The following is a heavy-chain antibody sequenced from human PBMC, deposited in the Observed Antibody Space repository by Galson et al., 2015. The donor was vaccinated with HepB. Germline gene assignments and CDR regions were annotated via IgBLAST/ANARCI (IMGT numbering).Heavy chain of an antibody. J-gene: IGHJ4*02. CDR2: ISWNSGSI. D-gene: IGHD1-7*01. CDR1: GFTFDDYA. CDR3: AKDIRRKTGNYAASDY. V-gene: IGHV3-9*01. Sequence: SLRLSCAASGFTFDDYAMHWVRQAPGKGLEWVSGISWNSGSIGYADSVKGRFTISRDNAKNSLYLRMNSLRAEDTALYYCAKDIRRKTGNYAASDYWGQGTLVTVSS.